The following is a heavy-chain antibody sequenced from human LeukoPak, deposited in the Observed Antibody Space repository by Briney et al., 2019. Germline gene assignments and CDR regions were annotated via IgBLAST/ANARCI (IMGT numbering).Heavy chain of an antibody. J-gene: IGHJ5*02. CDR2: INHSGST. CDR1: GGSFSGYY. Sequence: SETLSLTCAVYGGSFSGYYWSWIRQPPGKGLEWIGEINHSGSTNYNPSLKSRVTISVDTSKNQFSLKLSSVTAADTAVYYCARIAARRGGDKWFDPWGQGTLVTVSS. V-gene: IGHV4-34*01. CDR3: ARIAARRGGDKWFDP. D-gene: IGHD6-6*01.